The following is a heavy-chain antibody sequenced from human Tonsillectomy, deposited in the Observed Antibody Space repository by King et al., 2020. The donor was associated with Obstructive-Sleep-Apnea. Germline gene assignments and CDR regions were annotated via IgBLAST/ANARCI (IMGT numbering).Heavy chain of an antibody. V-gene: IGHV3-21*01. CDR2: ISATASHT. Sequence: DVQLVESGGGLVKPGGSLRLSCAASGFTFFTYDMHWVRQAPGKGLDWVSSISATASHTYYADSVKGRFTISRDNAKNSLFLQMNSLRGEDTAVYYCASLDYGDYDYWGQGTLVTVSS. CDR3: ASLDYGDYDY. CDR1: GFTFFTYD. D-gene: IGHD4-17*01. J-gene: IGHJ4*02.